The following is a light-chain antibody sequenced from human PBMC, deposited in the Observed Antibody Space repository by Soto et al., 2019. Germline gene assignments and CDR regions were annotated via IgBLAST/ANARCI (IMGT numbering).Light chain of an antibody. Sequence: EIVLTQSPATLSLSPGERATLSCRASQSVSSYLAWYQQKPGQAPRLLLYDASNRATGISARFSGSGSGTDFTLNISSLEPEDFAVYYCQQRSKWPPEVTFGQGTRLEIK. J-gene: IGKJ5*01. CDR3: QQRSKWPPEVT. V-gene: IGKV3-11*01. CDR2: DAS. CDR1: QSVSSY.